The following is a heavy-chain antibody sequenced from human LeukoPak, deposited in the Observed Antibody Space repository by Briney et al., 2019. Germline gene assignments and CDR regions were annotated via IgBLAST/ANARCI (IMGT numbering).Heavy chain of an antibody. CDR1: GGSISSSSYY. Sequence: SETLSLTCTVSGGSISSSSYYWGWIRQPPGKGLEWIGSIYYSGSTYYNPSFKSRVTISVDTSKNQFSLKLSSVTAADTAVYYCARFHSYDFYSDYWGQGTLVTVSS. D-gene: IGHD3-3*01. J-gene: IGHJ4*02. CDR3: ARFHSYDFYSDY. V-gene: IGHV4-39*01. CDR2: IYYSGST.